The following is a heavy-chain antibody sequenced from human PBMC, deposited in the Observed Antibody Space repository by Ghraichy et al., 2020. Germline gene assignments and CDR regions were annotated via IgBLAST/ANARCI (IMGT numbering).Heavy chain of an antibody. CDR1: GGSIRPHY. CDR2: VHYSGGS. D-gene: IGHD5-18*01. Sequence: SETLSLTCSVSGGSIRPHYWSWIRQPPGKGLEWIGYVHYSGGSDYDPSLTSRVSISVDTSKNQFSLTLTSVTAADTAVYYCARRGRGYSLYYYGLDVWGRGTTVTVSS. J-gene: IGHJ6*02. V-gene: IGHV4-59*08. CDR3: ARRGRGYSLYYYGLDV.